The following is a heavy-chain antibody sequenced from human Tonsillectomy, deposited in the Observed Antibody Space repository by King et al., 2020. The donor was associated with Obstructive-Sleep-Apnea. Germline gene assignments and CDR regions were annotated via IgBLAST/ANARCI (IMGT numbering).Heavy chain of an antibody. V-gene: IGHV1-2*02. CDR3: VRGSSDWHVGRCFDP. CDR1: GYTFSGHY. J-gene: IGHJ5*02. D-gene: IGHD6-19*01. CDR2: IDPNSGDT. Sequence: VQLVESGAEVKKPGASVKVSCKASGYTFSGHYMHWVRQAPGQGLEWVGWIDPNSGDTKYVEKFQGRVTMTRDTSISTAYMELRSLRSDDTAVYYCVRGSSDWHVGRCFDPWGQGTLVTVSS.